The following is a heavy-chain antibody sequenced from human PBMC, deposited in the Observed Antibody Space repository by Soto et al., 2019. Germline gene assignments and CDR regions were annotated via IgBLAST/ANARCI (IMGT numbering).Heavy chain of an antibody. CDR3: AADSSSGYYFDYYYYGMDV. CDR2: IVVGSGNT. Sequence: QMQLVQSGPEVKKPGTSVKVSCKASGFTFTSSAMQWVRQARGQRLEWIGWIVVGSGNTNYEQKFQERVTITRDRTTRAAYMELRSLRSEDTAVYYCAADSSSGYYFDYYYYGMDVWGQGTTVTVSS. CDR1: GFTFTSSA. J-gene: IGHJ6*02. V-gene: IGHV1-58*02. D-gene: IGHD3-22*01.